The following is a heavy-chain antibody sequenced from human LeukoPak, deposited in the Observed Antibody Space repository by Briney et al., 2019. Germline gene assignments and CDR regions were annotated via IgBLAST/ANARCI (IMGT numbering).Heavy chain of an antibody. D-gene: IGHD3-9*01. CDR1: GGSTRGYY. CDR2: IYYSVST. CDR3: ARAWMGYDIMTGYTPHYLDF. Sequence: PPETLSLTCTVSGGSTRGYYWSWIRQPPGKGLEWIGHIYYSVSTNYNPSLKSRVTISVDTSKNQFSLKLTSVNAADTAVYYCARAWMGYDIMTGYTPHYLDFWGQGTLVTVSS. J-gene: IGHJ4*02. V-gene: IGHV4-59*01.